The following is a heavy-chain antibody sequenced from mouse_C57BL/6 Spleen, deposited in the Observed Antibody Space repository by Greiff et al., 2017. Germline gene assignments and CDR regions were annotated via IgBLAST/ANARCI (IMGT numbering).Heavy chain of an antibody. V-gene: IGHV1-82*01. CDR2: IYPGDGDT. Sequence: QVQLQQSGPELVKPGASVKISCKASGYAFSSSWMNWVKQRPGKGLEWIGRIYPGDGDTNYNGKFKGKATLTADKSSSTAYMQLSSLTSEDSAVYFCARGAAQVYYFDYWGQGTTLTGSS. CDR3: ARGAAQVYYFDY. CDR1: GYAFSSSW. D-gene: IGHD3-2*02. J-gene: IGHJ2*01.